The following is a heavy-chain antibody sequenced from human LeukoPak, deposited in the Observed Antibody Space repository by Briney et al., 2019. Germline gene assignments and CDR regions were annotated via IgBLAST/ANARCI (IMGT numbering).Heavy chain of an antibody. CDR3: ASPSATTYYYDCSGYFDDAFDI. D-gene: IGHD3-22*01. Sequence: GGSLRLSCAASGFTFSSYWMSWVRQAPGKGLEWVANIKQDGSEKYYVDSVKGRFTISRDNARNSLYLQMNSLRAEDTAVYYCASPSATTYYYDCSGYFDDAFDIWGQGTMVTVSS. V-gene: IGHV3-7*01. CDR2: IKQDGSEK. J-gene: IGHJ3*02. CDR1: GFTFSSYW.